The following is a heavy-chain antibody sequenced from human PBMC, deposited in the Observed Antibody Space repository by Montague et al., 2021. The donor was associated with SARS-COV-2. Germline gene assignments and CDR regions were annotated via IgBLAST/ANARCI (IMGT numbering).Heavy chain of an antibody. V-gene: IGHV2-5*05. CDR2: IYWGDEK. Sequence: PALVKPTQTLTLTCTFSGFSLNTPEVAVGWIRQPPGKALEWLALIYWGDEKRYGPSLQSRLTITRDTSKSQVVLTMTNMDPVDTATYFCAHRFAGFFDYWGQGILVTVSS. CDR1: GFSLNTPEVA. CDR3: AHRFAGFFDY. J-gene: IGHJ4*02.